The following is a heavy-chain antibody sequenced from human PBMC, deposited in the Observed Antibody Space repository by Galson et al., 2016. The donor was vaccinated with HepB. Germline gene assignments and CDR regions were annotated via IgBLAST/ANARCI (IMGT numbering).Heavy chain of an antibody. V-gene: IGHV1-46*01. Sequence: SVKVSCKASGYTLTSYYMNWVRQAPGQGLEWMGMINPTGGSTTYAQKFQGRVTMTRDTSTSTVSMELSSLRTEDTAVYYCARGGGKTSTMDVWGQGTTVTVSS. J-gene: IGHJ6*02. D-gene: IGHD3-16*01. CDR1: GYTLTSYY. CDR3: ARGGGKTSTMDV. CDR2: INPTGGST.